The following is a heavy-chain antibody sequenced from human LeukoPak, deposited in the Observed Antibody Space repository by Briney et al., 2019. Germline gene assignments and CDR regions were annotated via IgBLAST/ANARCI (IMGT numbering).Heavy chain of an antibody. CDR2: INPNSGGT. D-gene: IGHD2-2*01. CDR1: GYTFTGYY. V-gene: IGHV1-2*04. J-gene: IGHJ1*01. Sequence: GASVKVSCKASGYTFTGYYMHWVRQAPGQGLEWMGWINPNSGGTNYAQKFQGWVTMTRDTSISTAYMELSRLRSDDTAVYYCARKEGYCSSTSCSPSEHFQHWGQGTLVTVSS. CDR3: ARKEGYCSSTSCSPSEHFQH.